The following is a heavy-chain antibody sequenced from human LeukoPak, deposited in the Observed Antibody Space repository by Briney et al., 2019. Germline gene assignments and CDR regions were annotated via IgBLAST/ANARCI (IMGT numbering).Heavy chain of an antibody. CDR1: GGSFSGYY. J-gene: IGHJ4*02. CDR2: INHSGST. V-gene: IGHV4-34*01. D-gene: IGHD6-19*01. Sequence: PSETLSLTCAVYGGSFSGYYWSWIHHPPGKGLEWRGEINHSGSTNYNPSLKSRVTISVDTSKNQFSLKLSSVTAADTAVYYCARGRLRIAVAGPLGYWGQGTLVTVSS. CDR3: ARGRLRIAVAGPLGY.